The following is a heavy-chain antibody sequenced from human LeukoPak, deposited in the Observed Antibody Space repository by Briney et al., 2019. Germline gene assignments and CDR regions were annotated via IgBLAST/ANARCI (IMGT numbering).Heavy chain of an antibody. J-gene: IGHJ6*04. CDR1: GGSFSGYY. CDR3: ARHSPTHGVYCGGDCYMAELDV. D-gene: IGHD2-21*01. V-gene: IGHV4-34*01. Sequence: PSETLSLTCAVYGGSFSGYYWSWIRQPPGKGLEWIGEINHSGSTNYNPSLKSRVTISVDTSKNQFSLKLGSVTAADTAVYYCARHSPTHGVYCGGDCYMAELDVWGKGTTVTVSS. CDR2: INHSGST.